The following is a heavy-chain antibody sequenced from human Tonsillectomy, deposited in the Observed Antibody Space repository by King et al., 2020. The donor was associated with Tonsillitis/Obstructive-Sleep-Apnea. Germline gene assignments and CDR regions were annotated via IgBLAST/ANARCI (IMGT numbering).Heavy chain of an antibody. V-gene: IGHV4-61*01. J-gene: IGHJ4*02. CDR3: ARTGYCSGGSCYFSSFDY. D-gene: IGHD2-15*01. CDR2: IYYSGST. CDR1: GGSVSSSSYY. Sequence: VQLQESGPGLVKPSETLSLTCTVSGGSVSSSSYYWSWIRQPPGKGREWFAYIYYSGSTNYNPSLKSRVTNSVDMSKNQFSLRLSSVTAADTAVYYCARTGYCSGGSCYFSSFDYWGQGNLVTVSS.